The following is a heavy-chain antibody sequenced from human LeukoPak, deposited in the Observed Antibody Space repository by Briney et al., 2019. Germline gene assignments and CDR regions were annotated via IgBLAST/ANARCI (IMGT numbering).Heavy chain of an antibody. CDR2: ISYDGKKD. CDR1: GFSFSGSP. CDR3: ARDADPAARGWLDP. J-gene: IGHJ5*02. Sequence: PGGSLSLSCAASGFSFSGSPMHWVRQAPGKGLEWVALISYDGKKDFYTDSVKGRFTISRDDSKNTVFLQMDSLRADDTAMYFCARDADPAARGWLDPWGQGTLVTVSS. D-gene: IGHD2-15*01. V-gene: IGHV3-30*04.